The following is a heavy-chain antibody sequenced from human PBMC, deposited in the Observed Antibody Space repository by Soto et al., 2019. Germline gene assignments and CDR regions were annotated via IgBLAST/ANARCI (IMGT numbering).Heavy chain of an antibody. CDR1: GFTFSDYY. Sequence: GGSLRLSCAASGFTFSDYYMSWIRQAPGKGLEWVSYITSSNSAIYYADSVKGRFTISRDNAKNSLYLQMDSLRAEDTAVYYRARRIATAGAHAFDIWGQGTMVTVSS. CDR2: ITSSNSAI. CDR3: ARRIATAGAHAFDI. V-gene: IGHV3-11*01. J-gene: IGHJ3*02. D-gene: IGHD6-13*01.